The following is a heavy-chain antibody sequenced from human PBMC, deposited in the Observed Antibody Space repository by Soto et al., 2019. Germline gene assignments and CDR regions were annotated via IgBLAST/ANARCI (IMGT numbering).Heavy chain of an antibody. CDR1: GFTFSSYS. D-gene: IGHD2-21*02. J-gene: IGHJ6*03. CDR3: ARVAAMKFYYYYYYMDV. V-gene: IGHV3-48*01. CDR2: ISSSSTI. Sequence: EVQLVESGGGLVQPGGSLRLSCAASGFTFSSYSMNWVRQAPGKGLEWVSYISSSSTIYYADSVKGRFTISRDNAKNSLYLQMNSLRAEDTAVYYCARVAAMKFYYYYYYMDVWGKGTTVTVSS.